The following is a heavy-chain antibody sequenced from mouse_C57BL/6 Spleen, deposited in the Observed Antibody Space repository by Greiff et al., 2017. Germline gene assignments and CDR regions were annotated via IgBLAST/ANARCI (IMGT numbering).Heavy chain of an antibody. Sequence: EVQLVESGAELVKPGASVKLSCTASGFNIKDYYMHWVKQRTEQGLEWIGRIDPEDGETKYAPKFQSKATITANPTSNTAYLQLSSLTSEDTAVYYCAREPEGYFDVWGTGTTVTVSS. J-gene: IGHJ1*03. V-gene: IGHV14-2*01. CDR1: GFNIKDYY. CDR3: AREPEGYFDV. CDR2: IDPEDGET.